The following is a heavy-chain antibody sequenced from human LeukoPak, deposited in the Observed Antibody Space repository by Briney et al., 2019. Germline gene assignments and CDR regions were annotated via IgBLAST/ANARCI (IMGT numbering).Heavy chain of an antibody. D-gene: IGHD3-10*01. CDR1: GYSFTNYA. CDR3: ARAWFGEPDYFDY. Sequence: GASVKVSCKASGYSFTNYAIHWVRQAPGQSLEWMGWIDAGNGDTKYSQKFRGRVTITRDTSASTAYMDLSSLRSEDTAVYYCARAWFGEPDYFDYWGQGTLVTVPS. V-gene: IGHV1-3*01. J-gene: IGHJ4*02. CDR2: IDAGNGDT.